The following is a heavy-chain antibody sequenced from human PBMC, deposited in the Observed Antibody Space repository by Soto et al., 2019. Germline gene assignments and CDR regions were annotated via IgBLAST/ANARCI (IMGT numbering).Heavy chain of an antibody. CDR2: IYYSGNT. CDR1: GGSISSGYYY. Sequence: SETLSLTCSVSGGSISSGYYYWSWIRQPPGKGLEWIGNIYYSGNTYYNPSLKSRLIISIDTSKNQFSLKVGSVTAADTAVYYCARVVQFYDSSGYSFYYFDYWGQGALVTVSS. CDR3: ARVVQFYDSSGYSFYYFDY. J-gene: IGHJ4*02. V-gene: IGHV4-30-4*01. D-gene: IGHD3-22*01.